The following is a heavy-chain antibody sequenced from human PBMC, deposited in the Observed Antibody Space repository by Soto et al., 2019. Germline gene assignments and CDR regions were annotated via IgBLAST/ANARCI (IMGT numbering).Heavy chain of an antibody. Sequence: EVPLVESGGGLVQPGGSLRLSCAASGFTVSSNYMSWVRQAPGKGLEWVSVIYSGGSTYYADSVKGRFTISRDNSKNTLYLQMNSLRAEDTAVYYCARGVGYYGSGRDYWGQGTLVTVSS. D-gene: IGHD3-10*01. V-gene: IGHV3-66*01. J-gene: IGHJ4*02. CDR1: GFTVSSNY. CDR2: IYSGGST. CDR3: ARGVGYYGSGRDY.